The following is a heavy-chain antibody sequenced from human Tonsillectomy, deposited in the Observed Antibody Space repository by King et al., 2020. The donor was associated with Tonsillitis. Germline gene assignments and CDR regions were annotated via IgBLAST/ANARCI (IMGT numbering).Heavy chain of an antibody. J-gene: IGHJ4*02. Sequence: VQLVQSRAELKKPGSSVKVSCKASGGTFSSYGIHWVRQDPGQGLEWLGGIIPVFGTANYAQKFQGRVTITADESTSTVYMELRSLRSEDTAVYYCAREGYDILTGYYRNFFDYWGQGTLVTVSS. V-gene: IGHV1-69*01. CDR3: AREGYDILTGYYRNFFDY. CDR2: IIPVFGTA. D-gene: IGHD3-9*01. CDR1: GGTFSSYG.